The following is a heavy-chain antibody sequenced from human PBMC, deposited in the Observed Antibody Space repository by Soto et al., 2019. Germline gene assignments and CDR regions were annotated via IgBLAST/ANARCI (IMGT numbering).Heavy chain of an antibody. V-gene: IGHV4-4*02. J-gene: IGHJ4*02. CDR1: GGSISSGNW. Sequence: PSGTLSLTCAVSGGSISSGNWWSWVRQSPGKELEWIGEIYHSGITNYNPSLKSRVTISVDNSENQLSLSLNSVTAADTAVYYCARHGRYYIDYRDKGPLLTVSS. CDR3: ARHGRYYIDY. CDR2: IYHSGIT.